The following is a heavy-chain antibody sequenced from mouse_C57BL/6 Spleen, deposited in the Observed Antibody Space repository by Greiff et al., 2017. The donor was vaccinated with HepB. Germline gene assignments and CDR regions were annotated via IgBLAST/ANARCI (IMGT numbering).Heavy chain of an antibody. Sequence: EVQRVESGGDLVKPGGSLKLSCAASGFTFSSYGMSWVRQTPDKRLEWVATISSGGSYTYYPDSVKGRFTISRDNAKNTLYLQMSSLKSEDTAMYYCARLGPDGYYFDYWGQGTTLTVSS. D-gene: IGHD2-3*01. CDR1: GFTFSSYG. CDR2: ISSGGSYT. CDR3: ARLGPDGYYFDY. V-gene: IGHV5-6*01. J-gene: IGHJ2*01.